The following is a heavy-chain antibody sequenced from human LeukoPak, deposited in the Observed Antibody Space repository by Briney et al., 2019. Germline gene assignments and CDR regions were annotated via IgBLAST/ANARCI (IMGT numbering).Heavy chain of an antibody. Sequence: PSETLSLTCAVYGGSFSGYYWSWIRQPPGKGLEWIGEINHSGSTNYNPSLKSRVTISVDTSKNQFSLKLSSVTAADTAVYYCARVCSTSWFDPWGQGTLVTVSS. J-gene: IGHJ5*02. V-gene: IGHV4-34*01. CDR1: GGSFSGYY. CDR3: ARVCSTSWFDP. CDR2: INHSGST. D-gene: IGHD2/OR15-2a*01.